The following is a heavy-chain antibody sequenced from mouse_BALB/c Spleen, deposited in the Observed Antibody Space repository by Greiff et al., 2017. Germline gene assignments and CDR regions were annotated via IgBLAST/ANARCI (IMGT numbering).Heavy chain of an antibody. J-gene: IGHJ3*01. CDR1: GFTFSSYA. V-gene: IGHV5-6-5*01. CDR2: ISSGGST. D-gene: IGHD1-1*01. CDR3: ARGRSTTRAWFAY. Sequence: EVQRVESGGGLVKPGGSLKLSCAASGFTFSSYAMSWVRQTPEKRLEWVASISSGGSTYYPDSVKGRFTISRDNARNILYLQMSSLRSEDTAMYYCARGRSTTRAWFAYWGQGTLVTVSA.